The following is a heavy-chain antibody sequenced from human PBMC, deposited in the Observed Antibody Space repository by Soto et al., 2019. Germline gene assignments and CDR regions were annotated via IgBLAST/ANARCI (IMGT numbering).Heavy chain of an antibody. D-gene: IGHD6-19*01. CDR2: ISYDGSNK. V-gene: IGHV3-30-3*01. CDR1: GFTFSSYA. J-gene: IGHJ6*02. Sequence: QVQLVESGGGVVQPGRSLRLSCAASGFTFSSYAMHWVRQAPGKGLEWVAVISYDGSNKYYADSVKGRFTISRDNSKNTMYLQMNSLRAEDTAVYYCARGAAGTSYGMDVWGQGTTVTVSS. CDR3: ARGAAGTSYGMDV.